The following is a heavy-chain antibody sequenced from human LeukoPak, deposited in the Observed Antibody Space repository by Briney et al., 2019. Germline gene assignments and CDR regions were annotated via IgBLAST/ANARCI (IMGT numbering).Heavy chain of an antibody. V-gene: IGHV4-39*01. Sequence: SETLSLTCTVSGGSISSSSYYWGWIRQPPGKGLEWIGSIYYSGSTYYNPSLKSRVTISVDTSKNQFSLKLSSVTAADTAVYYCARGYYYGSGSYQFDYWGQGTLVTVSS. J-gene: IGHJ4*02. D-gene: IGHD3-10*01. CDR3: ARGYYYGSGSYQFDY. CDR2: IYYSGST. CDR1: GGSISSSSYY.